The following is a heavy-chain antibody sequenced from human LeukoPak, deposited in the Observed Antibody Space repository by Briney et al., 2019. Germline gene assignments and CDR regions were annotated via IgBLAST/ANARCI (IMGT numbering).Heavy chain of an antibody. V-gene: IGHV4-34*01. D-gene: IGHD3-3*01. CDR3: ARGYYDFWSGYPPDAFDI. CDR1: GGSFSGYY. J-gene: IGHJ3*02. Sequence: PSETLSLTCAVYGGSFSGYYWSWIRQPPGKGLEWIGEINHSGSTNYNPSLKSRVTISVDTSKNQFSLKLSSVTAADTAVYYCARGYYDFWSGYPPDAFDIWGQGTMVTVSS. CDR2: INHSGST.